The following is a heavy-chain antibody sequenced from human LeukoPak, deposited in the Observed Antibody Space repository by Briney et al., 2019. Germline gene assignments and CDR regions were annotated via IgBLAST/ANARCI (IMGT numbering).Heavy chain of an antibody. J-gene: IGHJ6*03. V-gene: IGHV1-18*01. CDR1: GYTFTSYG. Sequence: ASVKVSCKASGYTFTSYGISWVRQAPGQGLEWMGWISAYNGNTNYAQKLQGRVTMTTDTSTSTAYMELGSLRSDDTAVYYCARCLGYCSSTETGGYYYYMDVWGKGTTVTISS. CDR3: ARCLGYCSSTETGGYYYYMDV. CDR2: ISAYNGNT. D-gene: IGHD2-2*01.